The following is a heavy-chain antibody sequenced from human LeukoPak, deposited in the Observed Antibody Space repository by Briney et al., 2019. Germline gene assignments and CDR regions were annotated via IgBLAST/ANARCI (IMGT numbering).Heavy chain of an antibody. CDR1: GFNFSTYW. D-gene: IGHD3-16*01. V-gene: IGHV3-74*01. J-gene: IGHJ4*02. CDR3: ATVSVGVRFDY. Sequence: PGGSLRLSCTASGFNFSTYWRHWVRQVPGKGLVWVSRIKTDGSSTSYADSVKGRFTISRDSAKNKLYLQMNSLRAEDTAVYYCATVSVGVRFDYWGQGALVAVSS. CDR2: IKTDGSST.